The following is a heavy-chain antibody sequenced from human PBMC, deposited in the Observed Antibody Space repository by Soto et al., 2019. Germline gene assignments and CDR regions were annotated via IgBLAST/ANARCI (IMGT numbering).Heavy chain of an antibody. V-gene: IGHV4-30-2*01. D-gene: IGHD3-10*01. J-gene: IGHJ5*02. CDR3: ARDLWPGWFDP. CDR1: GGSISSGGYS. CDR2: IYHSGST. Sequence: SETLSLTCAVSGGSISSGGYSWSWIRQPPGKGLEWIGYIYHSGSTYYNPSLKSRVTISVDRSKNQFSLKLSSVTAADTAVYYCARDLWPGWFDPWGQGTLVTVSS.